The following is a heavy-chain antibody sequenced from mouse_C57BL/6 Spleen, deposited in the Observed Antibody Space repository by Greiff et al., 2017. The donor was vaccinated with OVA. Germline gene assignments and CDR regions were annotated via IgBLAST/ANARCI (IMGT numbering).Heavy chain of an antibody. J-gene: IGHJ3*01. V-gene: IGHV1-18*01. D-gene: IGHD3-1*01. Sequence: VQLQQSGPELVKPGASVKIPCKASGYTFTDYNMDWVKQSHGKSLEWIGDINPNNGGTIYNQKFKGKATLTVDKSSSTAYMELRSLTSEDTAVYYCARLGLQGFAYWGQGTLVTVSA. CDR3: ARLGLQGFAY. CDR2: INPNNGGT. CDR1: GYTFTDYN.